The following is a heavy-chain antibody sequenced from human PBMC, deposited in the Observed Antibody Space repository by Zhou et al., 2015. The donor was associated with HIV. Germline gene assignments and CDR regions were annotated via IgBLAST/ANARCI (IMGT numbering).Heavy chain of an antibody. CDR3: ARDTKRFLEWLLGEYYYYGMDV. J-gene: IGHJ6*02. V-gene: IGHV1-2*06. D-gene: IGHD3-3*01. Sequence: QVQLVQSGAEVKKPGASVKVSCEAPGHIFSGYYLHWARQVPGQGLQWMGRINPSSGDSNIAQKFQGRVTLTRDSSIFTAYMELRMLRSNDTAVYYCARDTKRFLEWLLGEYYYYGMDVWGQGTTVTVSS. CDR2: INPSSGDS. CDR1: GHIFSGYY.